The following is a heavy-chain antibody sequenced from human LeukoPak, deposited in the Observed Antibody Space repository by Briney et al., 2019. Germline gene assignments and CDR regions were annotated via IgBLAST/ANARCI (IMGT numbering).Heavy chain of an antibody. Sequence: GGSLRLSCAASGFTFSSCAMSWVRQAPGKGLEWVSAISESGDATYYADSVRGRFTISRDNSKNTLYLQLNRLRVDDTAIYYCAKDRDYWGQGTLVTVSS. CDR1: GFTFSSCA. J-gene: IGHJ4*02. V-gene: IGHV3-23*01. CDR3: AKDRDY. CDR2: ISESGDAT.